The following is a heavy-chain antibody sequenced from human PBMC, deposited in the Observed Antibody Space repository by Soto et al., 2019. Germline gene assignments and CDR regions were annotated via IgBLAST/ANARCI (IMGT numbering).Heavy chain of an antibody. CDR2: VHQSGST. Sequence: QVQLQESGPGLVKPSGTLSLTCAVSGGSISSSNWWRWVRQSPGKGLEWIGEVHQSGSTNYSPSLKSRGTISVDKYTTQFSLNLNSVTAADTAVYYCAKHSGNGPYFESGGQGTQVTVSS. CDR1: GGSISSSNW. V-gene: IGHV4-4*02. J-gene: IGHJ4*02. CDR3: AKHSGNGPYFES. D-gene: IGHD3-10*01.